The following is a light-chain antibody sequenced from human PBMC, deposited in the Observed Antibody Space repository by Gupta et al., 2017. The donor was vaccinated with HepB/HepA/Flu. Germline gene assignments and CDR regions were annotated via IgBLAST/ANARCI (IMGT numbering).Light chain of an antibody. CDR1: QSLVFSDGNTF. J-gene: IGKJ4*01. CDR3: VQGKPLIT. Sequence: DVVLTQSPLSLPVTLGQPASISCRSSQSLVFSDGNTFLHWFQQRPGQSPRRLLYQGSKRDCGVPGRFSGSGSGTDFTLRSSRGEDEDVAIYYCVQGKPLITFGRGTKVDIK. CDR2: QGS. V-gene: IGKV2-30*01.